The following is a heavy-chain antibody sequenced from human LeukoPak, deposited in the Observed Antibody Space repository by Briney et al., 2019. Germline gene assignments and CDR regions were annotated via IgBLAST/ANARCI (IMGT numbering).Heavy chain of an antibody. V-gene: IGHV1-69*05. Sequence: GASVKVSCKGSGYNFDRYGVNWVRQAPGQGLEWMGGIIPIFGTANYAQKFQGRVTITTDESTSTAYMELSSLRSEDTAVYYCARPGSRIRGYDFWSEYYFDYWGQGTLVTVSS. D-gene: IGHD3-3*01. CDR1: GYNFDRYG. CDR2: IIPIFGTA. CDR3: ARPGSRIRGYDFWSEYYFDY. J-gene: IGHJ4*02.